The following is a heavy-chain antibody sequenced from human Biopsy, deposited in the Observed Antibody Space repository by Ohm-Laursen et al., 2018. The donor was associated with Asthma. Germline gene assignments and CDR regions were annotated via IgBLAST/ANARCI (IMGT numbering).Heavy chain of an antibody. V-gene: IGHV3-23*01. CDR3: AKFRVAVAAVFHY. CDR2: ISGSGGST. CDR1: GFTFSSYA. D-gene: IGHD6-19*01. J-gene: IGHJ4*02. Sequence: SLRLSCAASGFTFSSYAMSWVRQAPGKGLEWVSAISGSGGSTYYADSVKGRFTISRDNSKNTLFPQMNSLRAEDTAVYYCAKFRVAVAAVFHYWGQGTLVTVSS.